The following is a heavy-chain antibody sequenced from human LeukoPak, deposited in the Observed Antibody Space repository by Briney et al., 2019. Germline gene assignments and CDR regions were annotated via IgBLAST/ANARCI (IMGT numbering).Heavy chain of an antibody. CDR2: INHSRST. J-gene: IGHJ4*02. Sequence: SETLSLTCAVYGGSFSGYYWSWIRQPPGKGLEWIGEINHSRSTNYNPSLKSRVTISVDTSKNQFSLKLSSVTAADTAVYYCATYSSSWYWGDWGQGTLVTVSS. CDR3: ATYSSSWYWGD. CDR1: GGSFSGYY. V-gene: IGHV4-34*01. D-gene: IGHD6-13*01.